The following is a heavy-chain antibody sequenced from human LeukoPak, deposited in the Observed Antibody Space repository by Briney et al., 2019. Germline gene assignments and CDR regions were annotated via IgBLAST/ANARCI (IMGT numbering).Heavy chain of an antibody. CDR3: ARVTTVTHPIDY. J-gene: IGHJ4*02. CDR2: INHSGST. Sequence: SETLSLTCAVYGGSFSGYYWSWIRQPPGKGLEWIGEINHSGSTNYNPSLKSRVTMSVDTSKNQFSLKLSSVTAADTAVYYCARVTTVTHPIDYWGQGTLVTVSS. V-gene: IGHV4-34*01. CDR1: GGSFSGYY. D-gene: IGHD4-17*01.